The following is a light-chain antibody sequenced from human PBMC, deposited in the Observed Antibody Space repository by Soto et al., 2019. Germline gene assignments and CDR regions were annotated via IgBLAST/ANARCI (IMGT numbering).Light chain of an antibody. CDR2: AAS. Sequence: DIQMTQSPSSLSASVGDRVTITCRASQSISNYLNWYQQKPGKVPKLLIYAASSLQSGVPSRFSGIGYGTVFALTISSLQPEDFASYYCQQSYSTPLVTFGQGTRLEIK. CDR3: QQSYSTPLVT. CDR1: QSISNY. V-gene: IGKV1-39*01. J-gene: IGKJ5*01.